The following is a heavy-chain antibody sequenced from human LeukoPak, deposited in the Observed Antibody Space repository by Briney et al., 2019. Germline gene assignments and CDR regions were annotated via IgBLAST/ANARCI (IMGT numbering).Heavy chain of an antibody. Sequence: GGSLSLSCAASWFTVSNKYMNCVHEAAGKALDGVSVIYSGGRTYYADSVKGRFTISRDNSKNTLYLQMNSLRAEDTAVYYCVAYYDNLTVYKYRGQGTLVTVSS. V-gene: IGHV3-66*01. J-gene: IGHJ4*02. D-gene: IGHD3-9*01. CDR1: WFTVSNKY. CDR3: VAYYDNLTVYKY. CDR2: IYSGGRT.